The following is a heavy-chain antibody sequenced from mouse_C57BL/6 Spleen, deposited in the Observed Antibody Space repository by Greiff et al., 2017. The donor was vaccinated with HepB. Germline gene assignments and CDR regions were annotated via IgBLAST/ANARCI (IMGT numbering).Heavy chain of an antibody. J-gene: IGHJ4*01. CDR2: IYPGNSDT. CDR1: GYTFTSYW. V-gene: IGHV1-5*01. CDR3: TNDGYSYRAMDY. D-gene: IGHD2-3*01. Sequence: VQLQQSGTVLARPGASVKMSCKTSGYTFTSYWMHWVKQRPGQGLEWIGAIYPGNSDTSDNQKFKGKAKLTAVTSASTAYMELSSLTNEDSAVYYCTNDGYSYRAMDYWGQGTSVTVSS.